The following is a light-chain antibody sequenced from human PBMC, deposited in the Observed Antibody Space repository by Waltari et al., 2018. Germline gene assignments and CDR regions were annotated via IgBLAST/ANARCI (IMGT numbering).Light chain of an antibody. J-gene: IGLJ3*02. CDR2: EVS. V-gene: IGLV2-23*02. Sequence: QSALTQPASVSGSPGQSITISCTGTISDVGNYNLVSWYQHHPGKAPKLILYEVSERPSEVSNRFSGYKSGNTASLTISGLQAEDEADYYCCSYARYTSLVFGGGTRLTVL. CDR3: CSYARYTSLV. CDR1: ISDVGNYNL.